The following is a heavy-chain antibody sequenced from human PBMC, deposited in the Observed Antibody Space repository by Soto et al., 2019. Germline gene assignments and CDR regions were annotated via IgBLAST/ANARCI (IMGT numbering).Heavy chain of an antibody. CDR1: GFTFGDYA. V-gene: IGHV3-49*03. CDR3: VCRSCYVRY. CDR2: IRSKTHGGTA. D-gene: IGHD2-2*01. J-gene: IGHJ4*02. Sequence: PGGSLRLSCTASGFTFGDYAMSWFRQAPGKGLEWVGFIRSKTHGGTADYAASVKGRFTISRDDSKSIAYLQMNSLQTEDTAVYYCVCRSCYVRYWGQGTLVTVSS.